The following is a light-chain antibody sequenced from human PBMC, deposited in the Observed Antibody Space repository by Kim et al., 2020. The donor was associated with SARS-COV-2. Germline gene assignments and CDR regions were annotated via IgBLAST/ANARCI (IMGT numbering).Light chain of an antibody. J-gene: IGKJ5*01. CDR2: GAS. V-gene: IGKV3-20*01. CDR1: QSVDRRY. CDR3: QNYGYSLPIT. Sequence: PGERATRACRASQSVDRRYIAWYQQKPGQAPRLLIYGASSRATGIPDRFSGSGSETDFSLTISRLEPEDFAVYYCQNYGYSLPITFGRGTRLEIK.